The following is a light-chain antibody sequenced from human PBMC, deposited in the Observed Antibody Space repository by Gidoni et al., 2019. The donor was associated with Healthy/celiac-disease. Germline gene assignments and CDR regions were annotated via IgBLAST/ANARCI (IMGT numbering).Light chain of an antibody. Sequence: EIVLTQSPATLSLSPGERATLSCRASQSVSSYLAWYQQKPGQAPRLLIYDASNRATGIPARFSGSGSGTDFTLTISSLEPEDFAVYYCQQRSNWPPLWTFXQXTKLXIK. V-gene: IGKV3-11*01. CDR2: DAS. CDR3: QQRSNWPPLWT. CDR1: QSVSSY. J-gene: IGKJ2*02.